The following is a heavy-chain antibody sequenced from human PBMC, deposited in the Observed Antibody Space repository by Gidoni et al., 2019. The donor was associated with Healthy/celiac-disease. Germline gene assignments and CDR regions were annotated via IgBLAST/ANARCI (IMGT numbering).Heavy chain of an antibody. CDR2: MNPNSGNT. CDR3: ARGTVLMVYADYYFDY. CDR1: GYTFTSYD. Sequence: QVQLVQSGAEVKKPGASVKVSCKASGYTFTSYDINWVRQATGQGLEWMGWMNPNSGNTGYAQKFQGRVTMTRNTSISTAYMELSSLRSEDTAVYYCARGTVLMVYADYYFDYWGQGTLVTVSS. V-gene: IGHV1-8*01. J-gene: IGHJ4*02. D-gene: IGHD2-8*01.